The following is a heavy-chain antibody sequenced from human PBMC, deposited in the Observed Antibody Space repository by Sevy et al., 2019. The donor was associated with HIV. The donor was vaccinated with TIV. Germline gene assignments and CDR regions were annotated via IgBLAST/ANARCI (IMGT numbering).Heavy chain of an antibody. CDR3: ARSFASYDPFDY. Sequence: ASVKVSCTASGYTFINYYIHWVRQAPGQGLEWMGLINPDGGNTKYTQKFQGRVTMTSDTSTTTVYMDVSRLKSEDTAVYYCARSFASYDPFDYWGQGTMVTVSS. J-gene: IGHJ4*02. CDR1: GYTFINYY. CDR2: INPDGGNT. D-gene: IGHD3-3*01. V-gene: IGHV1-46*01.